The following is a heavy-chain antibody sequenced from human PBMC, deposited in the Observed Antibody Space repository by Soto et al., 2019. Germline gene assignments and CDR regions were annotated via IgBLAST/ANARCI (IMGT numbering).Heavy chain of an antibody. J-gene: IGHJ4*02. CDR1: QFSFSSYW. CDR2: INHDGSKT. CDR3: VREPWGFSGTWYDY. D-gene: IGHD6-13*01. V-gene: IGHV3-74*01. Sequence: GGSLRLSCAAPQFSFSSYWMHWVRQVPGKGPAWVSRINHDGSKTEYADSVKGRFTISRDNTNNTLYLQMNSLRVEDTAMYYCVREPWGFSGTWYDYWGQGTLVTVSS.